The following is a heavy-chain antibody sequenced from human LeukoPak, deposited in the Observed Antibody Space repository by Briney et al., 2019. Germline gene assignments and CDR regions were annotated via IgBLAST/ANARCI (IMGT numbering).Heavy chain of an antibody. CDR1: GFTFSSYW. D-gene: IGHD5-24*01. J-gene: IGHJ4*02. CDR2: INSDGSST. CDR3: ATLDGYNYIDY. V-gene: IGHV3-74*01. Sequence: GGSLRLSCAASGFTFSSYWMHWVRQAPGKGLVWVSRINSDGSSTSYADSVKGQFTISADKSISTAYLQWSSLKASDTAMYYCATLDGYNYIDYWGQGTLVTVSS.